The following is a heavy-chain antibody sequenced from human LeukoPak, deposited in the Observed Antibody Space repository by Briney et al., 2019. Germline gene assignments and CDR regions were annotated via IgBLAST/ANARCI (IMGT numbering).Heavy chain of an antibody. J-gene: IGHJ5*02. D-gene: IGHD3-10*01. CDR1: GGSFSGYY. CDR2: INHSGST. V-gene: IGHV4-34*01. Sequence: SETLSLTCAVYGGSFSGYYWSWIRQPPGKGLEWIGEINHSGSTNYNPSLKSRVTISVDTSKNQFSLKLCSVTAADTAVYYCARRGPYYYGSGSYYAHWFDPWGQGTLVTVSS. CDR3: ARRGPYYYGSGSYYAHWFDP.